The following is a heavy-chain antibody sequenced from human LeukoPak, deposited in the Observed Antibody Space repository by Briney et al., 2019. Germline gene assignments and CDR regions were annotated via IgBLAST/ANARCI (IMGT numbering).Heavy chain of an antibody. CDR2: IFHSGST. CDR3: ARSAFGYFDL. J-gene: IGHJ2*01. V-gene: IGHV4-30-2*01. Sequence: SETLSLTCAVSGGSISSAGYSWGWIRQPPGKGLEWIGYIFHSGSTYYNPSLKSRVTISPDRSKNQFSLKLSSVTAADTAVYYCARSAFGYFDLWGRGTLVTVSS. CDR1: GGSISSAGYS.